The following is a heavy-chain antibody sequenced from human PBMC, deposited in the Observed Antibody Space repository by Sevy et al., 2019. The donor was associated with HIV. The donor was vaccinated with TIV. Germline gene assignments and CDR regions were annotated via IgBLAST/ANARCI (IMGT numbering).Heavy chain of an antibody. CDR2: IRNKADSYTT. D-gene: IGHD6-13*01. CDR1: GFTFSDHY. CDR3: ATHAGIAAAGRVLDY. J-gene: IGHJ4*02. Sequence: GGSLRLSCAASGFTFSDHYMEWVRQAPGKGLEWVGRIRNKADSYTTEYAASVKGRFTISRDDSKNSLYLLMNSLKTGDTAVYYCATHAGIAAAGRVLDYWGQGTLVTVSS. V-gene: IGHV3-72*01.